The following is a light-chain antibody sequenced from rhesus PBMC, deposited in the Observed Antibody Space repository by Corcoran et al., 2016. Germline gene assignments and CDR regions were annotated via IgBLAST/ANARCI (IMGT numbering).Light chain of an antibody. J-gene: IGKJ3*01. V-gene: IGKV1-22*01. Sequence: DIQMTQSPSSLSASVGDTVTITFRASQSISSWLAWYQQKPGKAPKLLFYKASRLQSGVPSRFSGSGSGTDFTLTISSLQSEDFATYYCPQYSSSPFTFGPGTKLDIK. CDR2: KAS. CDR1: QSISSW. CDR3: PQYSSSPFT.